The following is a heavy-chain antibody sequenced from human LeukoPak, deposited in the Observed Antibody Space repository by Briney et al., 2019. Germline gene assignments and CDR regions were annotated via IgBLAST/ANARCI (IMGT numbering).Heavy chain of an antibody. V-gene: IGHV3-30-3*01. CDR2: ISYHGTNE. J-gene: IGHJ4*02. CDR1: GFTFSDYA. Sequence: GGSLRLSCAAYGFTFSDYALHWVRQAPGKGLEWVALISYHGTNEYYADSVKGRFTISRDNSKNTLFLQMNSLRVEDTAVYYCVRGRYHYDSSGYLDYWGQGTLVTVSS. CDR3: VRGRYHYDSSGYLDY. D-gene: IGHD3-22*01.